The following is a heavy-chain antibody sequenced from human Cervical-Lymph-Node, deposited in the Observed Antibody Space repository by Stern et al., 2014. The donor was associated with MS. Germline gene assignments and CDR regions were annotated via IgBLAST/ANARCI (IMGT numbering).Heavy chain of an antibody. D-gene: IGHD3-9*01. V-gene: IGHV4-59*08. J-gene: IGHJ4*02. Sequence: QVQLVESGPGLVKPSETLSLTCTVSGGSVSSYYWSWIRQPPGKGLEWISYIKYSGSTNYNPSLKSRVTISVDTSKNQFSLKLSSVTAADTAVYFCARHLPSNILTGYDYWGQGTLVTVSS. CDR3: ARHLPSNILTGYDY. CDR1: GGSVSSYY. CDR2: IKYSGST.